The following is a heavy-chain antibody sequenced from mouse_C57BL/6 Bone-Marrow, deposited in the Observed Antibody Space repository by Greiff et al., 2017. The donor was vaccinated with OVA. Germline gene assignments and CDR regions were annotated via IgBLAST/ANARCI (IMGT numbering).Heavy chain of an antibody. J-gene: IGHJ2*01. D-gene: IGHD2-2*01. Sequence: VQLQQSGAELVRPGTSVKVSCKASGYAFTNYLIEWVKQRPGQGLEWIGVLNPGSGGTNYNEKFKGKATLTADKSSSTAYMQLSSLTSEDSAVYFCARSKGLPRGDYWGQGTTLTVSS. CDR2: LNPGSGGT. V-gene: IGHV1-54*01. CDR1: GYAFTNYL. CDR3: ARSKGLPRGDY.